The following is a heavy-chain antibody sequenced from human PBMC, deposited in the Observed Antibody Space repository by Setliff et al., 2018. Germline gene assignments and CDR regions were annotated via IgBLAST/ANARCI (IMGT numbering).Heavy chain of an antibody. D-gene: IGHD6-25*01. Sequence: SETLSLTCTVSGDSISSSSYYWGWIRQPPGKGLEWIGCIYYSRSTYYNPSLKSRVTISVDTSKNQFSLKLSSVTAADTAVYYCARVSGMGSPPYYYYYYGMDVWGQGTTVTVSS. CDR1: GDSISSSSYY. CDR3: ARVSGMGSPPYYYYYYGMDV. J-gene: IGHJ6*02. V-gene: IGHV4-39*07. CDR2: IYYSRST.